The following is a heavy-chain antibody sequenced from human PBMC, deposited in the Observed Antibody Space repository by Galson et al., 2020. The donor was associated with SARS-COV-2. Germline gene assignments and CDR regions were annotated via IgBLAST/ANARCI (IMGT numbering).Heavy chain of an antibody. Sequence: ASVKVSCKASGYTFTSYYIHWVRQAPGQGLEWMGIINPSGGGTTYAQKFQGRVTMTRDTSTSTVYMELSSLRAEETGVYYCARDSQGGNDYNYLLFWGQGTLVTVSS. CDR3: ARDSQGGNDYNYLLF. V-gene: IGHV1-46*01. CDR1: GYTFTSYY. J-gene: IGHJ4*02. CDR2: INPSGGGT. D-gene: IGHD4-4*01.